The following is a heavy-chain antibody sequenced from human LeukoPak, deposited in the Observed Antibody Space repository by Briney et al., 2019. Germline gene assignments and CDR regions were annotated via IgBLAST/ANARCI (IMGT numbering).Heavy chain of an antibody. J-gene: IGHJ6*03. D-gene: IGHD3-3*01. CDR3: ARDPYFWSGYFPPGSYYMDV. CDR2: ISSSSTYM. CDR1: GFTFSNYG. V-gene: IGHV3-21*01. Sequence: PGRSLRLSCEASGFTFSNYGMHWVRQAPGKGLEWVSSISSSSTYMYYAASVKGRFTISRDNAKNSLYLHMNSLRAEDTAIYYCARDPYFWSGYFPPGSYYMDVWGKGTTVTVSS.